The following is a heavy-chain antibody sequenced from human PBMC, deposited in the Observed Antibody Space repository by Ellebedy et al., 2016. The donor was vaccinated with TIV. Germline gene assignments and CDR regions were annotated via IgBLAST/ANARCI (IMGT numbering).Heavy chain of an antibody. CDR2: ISSSSITI. Sequence: GESLKISCAASGFTFSTYSMNWVRQAPGKGLEWVSYISSSSITIFYADSVKGRFTISRDNAKNSLYLQMNSLRAEDTAVYYCARRHYYDSSGYSAIGYWGQGTLVTVSS. J-gene: IGHJ4*02. CDR3: ARRHYYDSSGYSAIGY. CDR1: GFTFSTYS. V-gene: IGHV3-48*04. D-gene: IGHD3-22*01.